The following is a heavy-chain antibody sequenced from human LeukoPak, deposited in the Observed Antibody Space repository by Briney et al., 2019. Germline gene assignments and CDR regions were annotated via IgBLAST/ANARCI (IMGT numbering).Heavy chain of an antibody. CDR2: IKLDGSDK. D-gene: IGHD3-10*01. J-gene: IGHJ4*02. CDR3: ARDQHGYYGSGSKFDY. V-gene: IGHV3-7*01. CDR1: GFTFGSYW. Sequence: GGSLRLSCAGSGFTFGSYWMSWVRQAQGKGLEWVATIKLDGSDKFYVDSVKGRFTISRDNAKNSLYLQMNSLRAEDTAVYYCARDQHGYYGSGSKFDYWGQGTLVTVSS.